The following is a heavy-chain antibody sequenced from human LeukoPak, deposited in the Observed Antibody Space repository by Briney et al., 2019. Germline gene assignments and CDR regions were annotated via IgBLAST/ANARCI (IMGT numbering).Heavy chain of an antibody. V-gene: IGHV3-30*18. D-gene: IGHD5-18*01. CDR2: ISYDGSNK. Sequence: GGSLRLSCAASGFTFSSYGMHWVRQAPGKGLEWVAVISYDGSNKYYADSVKGRFTISRDNSKNTLYLQMNSLRAEDTAVYYCAKDPLKSRGYSYGYHQGGSYYFDYWGQGTLVTVSS. CDR1: GFTFSSYG. J-gene: IGHJ4*02. CDR3: AKDPLKSRGYSYGYHQGGSYYFDY.